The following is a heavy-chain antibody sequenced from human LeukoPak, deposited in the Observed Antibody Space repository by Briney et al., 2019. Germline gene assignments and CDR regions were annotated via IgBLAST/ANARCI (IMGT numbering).Heavy chain of an antibody. CDR3: ARDPESSSFDL. J-gene: IGHJ4*02. V-gene: IGHV3-7*01. CDR1: GFTFSNYA. Sequence: PGGSLRLSCAASGFTFSNYAMSWVRQTPEKGLEFVANIDQGGSVRNYMDSLKGRCTISRDNAKKSLYLEINSLRADDTAVYYCARDPESSSFDLWGRGALVTVSS. D-gene: IGHD6-13*01. CDR2: IDQGGSVR.